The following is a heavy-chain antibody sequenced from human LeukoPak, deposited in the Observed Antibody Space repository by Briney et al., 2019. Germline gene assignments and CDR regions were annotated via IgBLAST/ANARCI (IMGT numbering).Heavy chain of an antibody. J-gene: IGHJ4*02. D-gene: IGHD1-7*01. Sequence: GGSLRLSCAASGFTFSDSAMTWVRQAPGKGLEWVSAISTSGSDTIYTDSVRGRFTISRDNSKNTLYLQMNSLRAEDTAVYYCAKGGNYAPLDYWGQGPLVTVS. CDR1: GFTFSDSA. V-gene: IGHV3-23*01. CDR3: AKGGNYAPLDY. CDR2: ISTSGSDT.